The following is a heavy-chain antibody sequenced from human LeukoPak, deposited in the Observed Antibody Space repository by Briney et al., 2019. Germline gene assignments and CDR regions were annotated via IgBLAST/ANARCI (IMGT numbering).Heavy chain of an antibody. CDR3: ARDGFYWYFDL. CDR2: INWNGGST. V-gene: IGHV3-20*04. CDR1: GFTFDDYG. Sequence: GGSLRLSCAASGFTFDDYGMSWVRQAPGKGLEWVSGINWNGGSTGYADSVKGRFTISRDNAKNSLYLQMNSLRAEDTAVYYCARDGFYWYFDLWGRGTLVTVSS. J-gene: IGHJ2*01.